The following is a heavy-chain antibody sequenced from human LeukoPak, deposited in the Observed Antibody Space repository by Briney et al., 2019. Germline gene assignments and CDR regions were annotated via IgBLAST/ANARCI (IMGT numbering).Heavy chain of an antibody. D-gene: IGHD2-2*01. J-gene: IGHJ5*02. Sequence: KPGRSLRLSCTASGFTFGDYAMSWFRQAPGKGLEWVGFIRSKAYGGTTEYAASVKGRFTISRDDPKSIAYLQMNSLKTEDTAVYYCTREKLRDIVVVPAPYWFDPWGQGTLVTVSS. CDR1: GFTFGDYA. CDR3: TREKLRDIVVVPAPYWFDP. V-gene: IGHV3-49*05. CDR2: IRSKAYGGTT.